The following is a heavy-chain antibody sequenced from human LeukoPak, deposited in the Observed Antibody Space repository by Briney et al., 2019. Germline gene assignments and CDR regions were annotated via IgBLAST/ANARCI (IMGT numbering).Heavy chain of an antibody. J-gene: IGHJ5*02. D-gene: IGHD3-22*01. CDR3: ARSSVDNWFDP. V-gene: IGHV4-59*12. CDR2: IYYSGST. Sequence: PSETLSLTCTVSGGSISSYYWSWIRQPPGKGLEWIGYIYYSGSTNYNPSLKSRVTISVDTSKNQFSPKLSSVTAADTAVYYCARSSVDNWFDPWGQGTLVTVSS. CDR1: GGSISSYY.